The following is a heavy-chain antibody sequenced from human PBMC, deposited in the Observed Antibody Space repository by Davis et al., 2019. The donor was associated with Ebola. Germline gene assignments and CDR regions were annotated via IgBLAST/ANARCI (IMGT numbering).Heavy chain of an antibody. D-gene: IGHD2-8*02. Sequence: GGSLRLSCAASGFTSTRNGMHCVRQAPGKGLVWVAVISFYGSNKYYADSVKGRFTISRDNSKNTLDLQMNSLRPEDTAVYYCVKTRSNWWNDALEIWGRGTMVIVSS. J-gene: IGHJ3*02. CDR2: ISFYGSNK. CDR3: VKTRSNWWNDALEI. V-gene: IGHV3-30*18. CDR1: GFTSTRNG.